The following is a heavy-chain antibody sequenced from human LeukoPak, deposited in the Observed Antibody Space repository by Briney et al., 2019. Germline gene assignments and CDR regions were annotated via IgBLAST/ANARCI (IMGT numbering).Heavy chain of an antibody. D-gene: IGHD6-13*01. CDR2: ISSSSSYI. V-gene: IGHV3-21*01. CDR1: GFTFSSYS. CDR3: ARDSGIAAAGLGDY. Sequence: GGSLRLSCAASGFTFSSYSMNWVRQAPGKGLEWVSSISSSSSYIYYADSVKGRFTISGDNAMNSLYLQMNSLRAEDTAVYYCARDSGIAAAGLGDYWGQGTLVTVSS. J-gene: IGHJ4*02.